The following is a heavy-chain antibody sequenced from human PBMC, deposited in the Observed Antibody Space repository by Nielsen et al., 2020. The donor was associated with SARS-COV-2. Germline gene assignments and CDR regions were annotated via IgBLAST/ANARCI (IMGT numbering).Heavy chain of an antibody. CDR2: VFYTDYT. Sequence: GSLRLSCTVSGDSITSNTYYWGWIRPPPGKRLEWIGSVFYTDYTFYNPSPTSRVTISVDASKNQFSLKLSSVTASDTAVYYCARHVDMTAMDYYWGQGTLVTVSS. CDR1: GDSITSNTYY. CDR3: ARHVDMTAMDYY. D-gene: IGHD2-21*02. V-gene: IGHV4-39*01. J-gene: IGHJ4*02.